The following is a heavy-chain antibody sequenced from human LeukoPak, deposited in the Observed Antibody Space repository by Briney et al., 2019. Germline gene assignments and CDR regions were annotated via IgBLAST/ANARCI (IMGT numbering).Heavy chain of an antibody. J-gene: IGHJ6*03. V-gene: IGHV4-59*01. CDR2: IYYSGST. D-gene: IGHD3-10*01. CDR3: ARGEFATYYYYYMDV. Sequence: SETLSLTCTVSGGSISSYYWSWIRQPPGKGLEWIGYIYYSGSTNYNPSLKSRVTISVDTSKNQFSLKLSSVTAADTAVYYCARGEFATYYYYYMDVWGKGTTVTVSS. CDR1: GGSISSYY.